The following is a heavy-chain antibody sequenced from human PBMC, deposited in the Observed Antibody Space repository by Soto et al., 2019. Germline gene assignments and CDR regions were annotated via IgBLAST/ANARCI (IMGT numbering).Heavy chain of an antibody. CDR3: ARLDLWSNYHVDY. CDR1: GYTFTSYG. J-gene: IGHJ4*02. V-gene: IGHV1-18*01. Sequence: ASVKVSCKTSGYTFTSYGISWVRQAPGQGLEWMGWISGYNAHTNYAEKLQDRVTMTADTSTSTAYMELRSLRSDDTAVYYCARLDLWSNYHVDYRGQGTLVTVSS. D-gene: IGHD3-3*01. CDR2: ISGYNAHT.